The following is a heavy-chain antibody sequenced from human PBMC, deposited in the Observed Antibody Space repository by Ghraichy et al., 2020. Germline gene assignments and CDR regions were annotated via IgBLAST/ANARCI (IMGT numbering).Heavy chain of an antibody. V-gene: IGHV4-61*02. D-gene: IGHD5-24*01. J-gene: IGHJ6*03. CDR2: IYSSGST. CDR1: GGSISSGSYY. CDR3: ARVWSLRWLQWGVDHYYHYMDV. Sequence: SETLSLTCTVSGGSISSGSYYWSWIRQPAGKGLEWIGRIYSSGSTDYNPSLKSRVTMSVDTSKSQFSLKLSSVAAGDTAVYYCARVWSLRWLQWGVDHYYHYMDVWGKGTTVTVSS.